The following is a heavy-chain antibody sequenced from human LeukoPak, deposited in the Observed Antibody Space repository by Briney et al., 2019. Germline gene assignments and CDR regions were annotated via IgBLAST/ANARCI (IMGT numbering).Heavy chain of an antibody. Sequence: SQTLSLTCTVSGGSISSGGYYWSWIRQPPGKGLEWIGYIYHSGSTYYNPSLKSRVTISVDRSKNQFSLKLSSVTAADTAVYYCAIVGATSVGAGDYWGQGTLVTVSS. CDR2: IYHSGST. D-gene: IGHD1-26*01. J-gene: IGHJ4*02. V-gene: IGHV4-30-2*01. CDR3: AIVGATSVGAGDY. CDR1: GGSISSGGYY.